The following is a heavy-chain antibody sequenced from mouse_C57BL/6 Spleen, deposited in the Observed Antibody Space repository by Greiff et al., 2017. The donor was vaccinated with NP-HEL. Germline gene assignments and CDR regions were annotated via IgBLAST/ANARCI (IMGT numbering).Heavy chain of an antibody. CDR1: GYTFTDYY. CDR2: INPNNGGT. J-gene: IGHJ2*01. Sequence: VQLQQSGPELVKPGASVKISCKASGYTFTDYYMNWVKQSHGKSLEWIGDINPNNGGTSYNQKFKGKATLTVDKSSRTAYMELRSLTSEDSAVYYCARGSGYWGQGTTLTVST. V-gene: IGHV1-26*01. CDR3: ARGSGY.